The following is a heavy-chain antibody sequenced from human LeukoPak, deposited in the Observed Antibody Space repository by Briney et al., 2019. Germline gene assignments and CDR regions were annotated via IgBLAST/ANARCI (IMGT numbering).Heavy chain of an antibody. D-gene: IGHD4-17*01. J-gene: IGHJ5*02. CDR2: MNPNSGNT. Sequence: ASLKVSCKASGYTFTSYAITWMRQATGQGLEWMGWMNPNSGNTGYAQKFQGRVTMTRNTSISTAYMELSSLRSEDTAVYYCATVTSTSWGQGTLVTVSS. CDR1: GYTFTSYA. CDR3: ATVTSTS. V-gene: IGHV1-8*01.